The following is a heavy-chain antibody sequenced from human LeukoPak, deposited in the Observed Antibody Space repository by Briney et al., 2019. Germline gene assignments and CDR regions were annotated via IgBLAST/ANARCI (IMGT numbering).Heavy chain of an antibody. CDR2: ISGGGGST. D-gene: IGHD2-2*01. V-gene: IGHV3-23*01. J-gene: IGHJ5*02. Sequence: GRSLRLSCAASGFTFSSYVMNWVRQAPGKGLEWVSVISGGGGSTYYADSVKGRFTISRDNSKNTLFLRMNSLRAEDTAVYYCAKGGYCSSTSCYVGWFDPWGQGTLVTVS. CDR3: AKGGYCSSTSCYVGWFDP. CDR1: GFTFSSYV.